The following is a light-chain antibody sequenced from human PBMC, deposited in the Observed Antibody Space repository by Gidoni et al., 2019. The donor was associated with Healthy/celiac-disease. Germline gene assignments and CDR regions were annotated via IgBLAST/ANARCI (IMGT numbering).Light chain of an antibody. CDR3: QQRSNWRS. Sequence: EIVLTQSPATLSLSPGERATLSCRASQRVSSYLAWYQQKPGQAPRLLIYDASNSATGIPARFSGSGSGTDFTLTISSLEPEDFAVYYCQQRSNWRSFGQGTKLEIK. CDR1: QRVSSY. CDR2: DAS. J-gene: IGKJ2*04. V-gene: IGKV3-11*01.